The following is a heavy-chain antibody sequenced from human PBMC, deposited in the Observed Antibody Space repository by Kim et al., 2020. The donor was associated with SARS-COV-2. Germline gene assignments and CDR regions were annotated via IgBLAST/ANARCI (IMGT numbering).Heavy chain of an antibody. CDR2: IYYSGST. V-gene: IGHV4-61*01. CDR1: GGSVSSGSYY. CDR3: ARECYGDFDY. Sequence: SETLSLTCTVSGGSVSSGSYYWSWIRQPPGKGLEWIGYIYYSGSTNYNTSLKSRVTISVDTSKNQFSLKLSSVTAADTAVYYCARECYGDFDYWGQGTLVTVSA. J-gene: IGHJ4*02. D-gene: IGHD4-17*01.